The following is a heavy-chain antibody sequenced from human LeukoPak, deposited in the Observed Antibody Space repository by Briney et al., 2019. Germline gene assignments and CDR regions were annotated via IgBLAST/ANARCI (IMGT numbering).Heavy chain of an antibody. V-gene: IGHV4-39*01. Sequence: SETLSLTCTVSGGSITRSSYWWGWLRQPPGKGLEWIGSIYYSGTTSYSGTTSYTPSLKSRVTISVDTSREQLSLKLNSVTAADTAIYYCARHPGTDYSIDYWGQGSLVTVSS. CDR3: ARHPGTDYSIDY. D-gene: IGHD4-11*01. CDR1: GGSITRSSYW. J-gene: IGHJ4*02. CDR2: IYYSGTT.